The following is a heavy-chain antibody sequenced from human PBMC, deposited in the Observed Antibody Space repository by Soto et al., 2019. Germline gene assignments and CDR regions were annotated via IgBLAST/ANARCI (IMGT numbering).Heavy chain of an antibody. CDR2: ISAYNGNT. D-gene: IGHD3-3*01. CDR3: ARSSGCLYYYYYMDV. V-gene: IGHV1-18*01. CDR1: GYTFTSYG. Sequence: ASVKVSCKASGYTFTSYGISWVRQAPGQGLEWMGWISAYNGNTNYAQKLQGRVTMTTDTSTSTAYMELRSLRSDDTAVYYCARSSGCLYYYYYMDVWGKGTTVTVSS. J-gene: IGHJ6*03.